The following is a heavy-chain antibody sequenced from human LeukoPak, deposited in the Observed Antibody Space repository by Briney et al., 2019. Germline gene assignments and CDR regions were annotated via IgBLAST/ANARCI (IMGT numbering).Heavy chain of an antibody. CDR2: IYYSGRT. V-gene: IGHV4-59*01. J-gene: IGHJ6*03. D-gene: IGHD3-3*01. CDR3: ASQKPITIFGVVTRTPYYYYYMDV. Sequence: PSETLPVTCTVSGGSISSYYWSWIRQPPGKGVEWIGYIYYSGRTNYNPSLKSRVTISVDTSKNQFSLKLSSVTAADTAVYYCASQKPITIFGVVTRTPYYYYYMDVWGKGTTVTVSS. CDR1: GGSISSYY.